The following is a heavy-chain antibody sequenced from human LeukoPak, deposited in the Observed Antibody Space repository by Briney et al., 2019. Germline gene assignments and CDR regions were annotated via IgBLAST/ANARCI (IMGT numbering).Heavy chain of an antibody. Sequence: PSETLSLTCAVYGGSFSGYYWSWIRQPPGKGLEWIGEINHSGSTNYNPSLKSRVTISVDTSKNQFSLKLSSVTAADTAVYYCARDLYSSSWLNYFDYWGQGTLVTVSS. CDR2: INHSGST. CDR3: ARDLYSSSWLNYFDY. D-gene: IGHD6-13*01. V-gene: IGHV4-34*01. J-gene: IGHJ4*02. CDR1: GGSFSGYY.